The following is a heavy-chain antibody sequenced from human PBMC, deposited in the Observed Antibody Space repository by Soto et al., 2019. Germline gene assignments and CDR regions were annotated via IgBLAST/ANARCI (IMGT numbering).Heavy chain of an antibody. V-gene: IGHV1-18*01. CDR2: ISAYNGNT. CDR1: GYTFTSYG. D-gene: IGHD3-10*01. Sequence: ASVKVSCKASGYTFTSYGISWVRQAPGQGLEWMGWISAYNGNTNYAQKLQGRVTMTTDTSTSTAYMELRSLRSDDTAVYYCARGRITMVRGQPTQVYDYRGQGTLVTDSS. J-gene: IGHJ4*02. CDR3: ARGRITMVRGQPTQVYDY.